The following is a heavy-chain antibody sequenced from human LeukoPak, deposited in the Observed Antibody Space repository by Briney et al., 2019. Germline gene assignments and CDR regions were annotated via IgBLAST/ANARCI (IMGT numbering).Heavy chain of an antibody. V-gene: IGHV3-49*03. CDR2: IRSKAYGGTT. CDR1: GFTFGDYA. J-gene: IGHJ4*02. Sequence: PGGSLRLPCTASGFTFGDYAMSWFRQAPGKGLEWVGFIRSKAYGGTTEYAASVKGRFTISRDDSKSIAYLQMNSLKTEDTAVYYCTRFLTGIAAAGKWNYFDYWGQGTLVTVSS. D-gene: IGHD6-13*01. CDR3: TRFLTGIAAAGKWNYFDY.